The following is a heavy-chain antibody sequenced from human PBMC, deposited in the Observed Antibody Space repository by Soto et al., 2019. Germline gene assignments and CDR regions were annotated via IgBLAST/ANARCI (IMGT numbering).Heavy chain of an antibody. CDR3: AREGVRPYYYSGMDV. CDR1: GYSFTTYG. J-gene: IGHJ6*02. D-gene: IGHD2-21*01. Sequence: QVHLVQSGAEVKKPGASVKVSCKASGYSFTTYGISWVRQAPGQGLEWMGWISGYNGDTNYAQNFQARVTMTTDTSKRTAYMELRSLRSDDTAVYYCAREGVRPYYYSGMDVWGQGTTVTVSS. CDR2: ISGYNGDT. V-gene: IGHV1-18*01.